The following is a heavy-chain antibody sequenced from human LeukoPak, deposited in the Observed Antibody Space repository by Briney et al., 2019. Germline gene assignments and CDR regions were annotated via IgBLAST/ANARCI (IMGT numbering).Heavy chain of an antibody. CDR3: ARDRYSYDDY. J-gene: IGHJ4*02. Sequence: PGGSLRLSCAASGFTFSEYSMNWVRQAPGKGLEWVSSLSSSSSYIYYAVSVKGRFTLSRDNAKNSLYLQMNSLRAEDTAVYYCARDRYSYDDYWGQGTLVTVSS. CDR2: LSSSSSYI. CDR1: GFTFSEYS. V-gene: IGHV3-21*01. D-gene: IGHD5-18*01.